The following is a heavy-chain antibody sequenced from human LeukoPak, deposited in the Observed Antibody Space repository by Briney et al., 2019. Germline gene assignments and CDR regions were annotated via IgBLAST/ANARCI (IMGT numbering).Heavy chain of an antibody. CDR3: ARGSGSFDP. D-gene: IGHD2-15*01. J-gene: IGHJ5*02. Sequence: PGRSLRLSCAASGFSFSSYWMSWVRQAPGKGLEWVANINQDGSEKYYVDSVKGRFTISRDNAKNSLYLQMNSLRVEDTAVYYCARGSGSFDPWGQGTLVTVSS. CDR2: INQDGSEK. CDR1: GFSFSSYW. V-gene: IGHV3-7*01.